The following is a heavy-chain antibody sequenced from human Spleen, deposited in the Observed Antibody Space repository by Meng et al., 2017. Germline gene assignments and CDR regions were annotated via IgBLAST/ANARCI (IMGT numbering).Heavy chain of an antibody. CDR3: ASFDHIPRRNYFDY. D-gene: IGHD2-21*01. CDR1: GGSISSGDYY. V-gene: IGHV4-30-4*01. Sequence: QVQLQESGPGLVKPSQTLSLTCTVSGGSISSGDYYWSWIRQPPGKGLEWIAYIYYSGSTYYNPSLKSRVSISVDTSKNQFSLNLNSMTAADTAVYYCASFDHIPRRNYFDYWGQGTLVTVSS. J-gene: IGHJ4*02. CDR2: IYYSGST.